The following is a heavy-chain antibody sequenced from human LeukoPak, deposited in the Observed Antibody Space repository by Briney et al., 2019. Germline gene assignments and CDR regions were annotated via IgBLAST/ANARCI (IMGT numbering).Heavy chain of an antibody. CDR1: GGSISSYY. V-gene: IGHV4-59*01. D-gene: IGHD4-17*01. CDR2: IYYSGST. CDR3: GRDVLVGVTTTDY. J-gene: IGHJ4*02. Sequence: SETLSLTCTVSGGSISSYYWSWIRQPPGKGLEWIGYIYYSGSTNNNPSLKSEVTISVETSKNQFSLKLSSVTAADTAVYYCGRDVLVGVTTTDYWGQGTLVTVSS.